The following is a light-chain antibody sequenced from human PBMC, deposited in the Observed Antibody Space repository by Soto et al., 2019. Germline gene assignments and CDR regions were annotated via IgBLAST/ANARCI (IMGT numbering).Light chain of an antibody. CDR3: QKYNTAPFT. J-gene: IGKJ3*01. Sequence: DIQMTQSPSSLSASVGDRVTITCRASQGISNYLAWYQQKPGKVPKLLIYAASTFQSGVPSRFSGSRSATDFTLTISTLQPEDVATYYCQKYNTAPFTFGPGTKVDIK. CDR1: QGISNY. V-gene: IGKV1-27*01. CDR2: AAS.